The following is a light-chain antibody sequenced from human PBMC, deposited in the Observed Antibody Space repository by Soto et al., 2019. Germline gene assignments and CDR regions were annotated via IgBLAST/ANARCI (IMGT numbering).Light chain of an antibody. CDR2: DAS. J-gene: IGKJ5*01. V-gene: IGKV1-39*01. Sequence: DIKIYISLSSLSASVRNRVTITCRASQSISTYLNWYQKKPGKAPNLLIYDASRLQSGVPSRFSGSGGGTDFTLSISSVQPEDFATYFCQQSYTVPITFGQGTLLEI. CDR1: QSISTY. CDR3: QQSYTVPIT.